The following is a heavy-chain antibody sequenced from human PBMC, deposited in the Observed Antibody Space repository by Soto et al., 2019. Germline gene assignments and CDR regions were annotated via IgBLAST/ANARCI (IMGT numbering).Heavy chain of an antibody. CDR2: ISYDGSNK. CDR3: ARDLSGNYDYYYYGMDV. D-gene: IGHD4-4*01. J-gene: IGHJ6*02. Sequence: QVQLVESGGGVVQPGRSLRLSCAASGFTFSSCAMHWVRQAPGTGLEWVAVISYDGSNKYNADSVKGRFTISRDNSKNTLYLQMNSLRTEDTAVYYCARDLSGNYDYYYYGMDVWGHGTTVTVSS. CDR1: GFTFSSCA. V-gene: IGHV3-30-3*01.